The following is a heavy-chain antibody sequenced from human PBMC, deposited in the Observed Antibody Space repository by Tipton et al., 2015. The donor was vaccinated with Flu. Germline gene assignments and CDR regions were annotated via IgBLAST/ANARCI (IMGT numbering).Heavy chain of an antibody. J-gene: IGHJ4*02. CDR2: IYHSGGT. V-gene: IGHV4-38-2*01. CDR3: ARPNYYDTSGYYSFDY. D-gene: IGHD3-22*01. Sequence: TLSLTCDVSGYSISSGYYWGWIRQPPGKGLEWIGTIYHSGGTNYNPSLKSRVTISVDTSKNEFSLKLSSVTAADTAVYFCARPNYYDTSGYYSFDYWGQGALVTVSS. CDR1: GYSISSGYY.